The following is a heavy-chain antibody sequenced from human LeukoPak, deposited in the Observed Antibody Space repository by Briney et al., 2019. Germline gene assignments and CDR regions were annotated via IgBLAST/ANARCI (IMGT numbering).Heavy chain of an antibody. D-gene: IGHD1-7*01. CDR3: ARHRNYGHHDY. Sequence: KSSQTLSLTCTVSGGSISSGSYYWSWIRQPAGKGLEWIGRIYTSGSTNYNPSLKSRVTISVDTSKNQFSLKLSSVTAADTAVYYCARHRNYGHHDYWGQGTLVTVSS. CDR1: GGSISSGSYY. CDR2: IYTSGST. J-gene: IGHJ4*02. V-gene: IGHV4-61*02.